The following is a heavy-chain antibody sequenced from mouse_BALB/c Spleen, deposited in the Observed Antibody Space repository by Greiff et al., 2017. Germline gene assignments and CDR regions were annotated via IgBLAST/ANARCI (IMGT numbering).Heavy chain of an antibody. Sequence: LVESGPELKKPGETVKISCKASGYTFTNYGMNWVKQAPGKGLKWMGWINTYTGEPTYADDFKGRFAFSLETSASTAYLQINNLKNEDTATYFCARFIRDYFDYWGQGTTLTVSS. CDR1: GYTFTNYG. V-gene: IGHV9-3-1*01. CDR3: ARFIRDYFDY. J-gene: IGHJ2*01. D-gene: IGHD1-1*01. CDR2: INTYTGEP.